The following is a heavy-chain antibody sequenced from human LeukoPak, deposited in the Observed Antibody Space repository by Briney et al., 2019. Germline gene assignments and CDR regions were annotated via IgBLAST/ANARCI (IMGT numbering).Heavy chain of an antibody. Sequence: SETLSLTCTVSGGSISSYYWSWIRQPPGKGLEWIGYIYYSGSTNYYPSLKSRVTISVDTSKNQFSLKLSSVTAADTAVYYCARQEEGSSSWYMGGAWFDPWGQGTLVTVSS. J-gene: IGHJ5*02. CDR3: ARQEEGSSSWYMGGAWFDP. CDR1: GGSISSYY. CDR2: IYYSGST. V-gene: IGHV4-59*08. D-gene: IGHD6-13*01.